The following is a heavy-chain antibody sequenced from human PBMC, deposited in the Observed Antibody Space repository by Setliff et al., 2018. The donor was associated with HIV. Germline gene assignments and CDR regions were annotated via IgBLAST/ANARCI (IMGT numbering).Heavy chain of an antibody. Sequence: PGGSLRLSCAASGFNFDVYGMSWVRQAPGKGLEWVSGINYNADSTGYADSVKGRFTISRDNARNSLCLQMDSLRAEDTALYYCVRISGSNGHYYYGLDVWGQGTTVTVSS. CDR1: GFNFDVYG. V-gene: IGHV3-20*04. CDR2: INYNADST. D-gene: IGHD1-26*01. J-gene: IGHJ6*02. CDR3: VRISGSNGHYYYGLDV.